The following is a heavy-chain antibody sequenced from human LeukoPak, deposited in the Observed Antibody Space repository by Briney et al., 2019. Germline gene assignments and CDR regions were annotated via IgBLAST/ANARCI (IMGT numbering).Heavy chain of an antibody. Sequence: GGSLRLSCAASGFTFSSYEMNWVRQAPGKGLEWVSYISSSGSTIYYADSVKGRFTISRDNAKNSLYLQMNSLRAEDTAVYYCARDGKYYDRNYYYYYYMDVWGKGTTVTISS. V-gene: IGHV3-48*03. CDR1: GFTFSSYE. J-gene: IGHJ6*03. CDR2: ISSSGSTI. CDR3: ARDGKYYDRNYYYYYYMDV. D-gene: IGHD3-22*01.